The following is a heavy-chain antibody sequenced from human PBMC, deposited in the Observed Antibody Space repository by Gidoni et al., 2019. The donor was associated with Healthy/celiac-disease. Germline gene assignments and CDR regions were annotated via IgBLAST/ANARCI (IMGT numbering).Heavy chain of an antibody. V-gene: IGHV1-69*08. CDR3: ARDGTTVTTDAFDI. CDR1: GCTFRSYT. CDR2: IIPILGIA. D-gene: IGHD4-17*01. J-gene: IGHJ3*02. Sequence: QVQLVQSGAEVKKPGSSVKVSCKASGCTFRSYTISWVRQAPGQGLEWMGRIIPILGIANYAQKFQGRVTITADKSTSTAYMELSSLRSEDTAVYYCARDGTTVTTDAFDIWGQGTMVTVSS.